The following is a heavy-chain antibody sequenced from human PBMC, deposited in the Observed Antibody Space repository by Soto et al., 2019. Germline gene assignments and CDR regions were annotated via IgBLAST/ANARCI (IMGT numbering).Heavy chain of an antibody. J-gene: IGHJ4*02. CDR2: ISDSGGTS. D-gene: IGHD1-26*01. CDR3: AKRPRALLTFDY. CDR1: GFIFSNYV. V-gene: IGHV3-23*04. Sequence: EVQLVDSGGGLVQPGGSLRLSCAASGFIFSNYVMSWVRQAPGKGLECVPSISDSGGTSYYADSVKGRFTISRDNSKNTLYLQMNSLRAEDTAIYYCAKRPRALLTFDYWGQGTLVTVSS.